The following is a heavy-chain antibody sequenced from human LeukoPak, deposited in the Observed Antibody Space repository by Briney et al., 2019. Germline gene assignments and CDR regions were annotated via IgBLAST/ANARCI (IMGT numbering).Heavy chain of an antibody. Sequence: GGSLRLSCAASKFAFSSYTMSWVRQAPGKGLEWVSTITTSDGNTYYADSVKGRFTVSRDNSKNTLFLQMNSLRAEDTAVYYCAKDGGLWVSAHWGDSWGRGTLVTVSS. CDR2: ITTSDGNT. D-gene: IGHD7-27*01. J-gene: IGHJ4*02. CDR1: KFAFSSYT. CDR3: AKDGGLWVSAHWGDS. V-gene: IGHV3-23*01.